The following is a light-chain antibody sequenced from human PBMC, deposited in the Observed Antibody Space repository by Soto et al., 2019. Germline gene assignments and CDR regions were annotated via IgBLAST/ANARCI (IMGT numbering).Light chain of an antibody. J-gene: IGKJ5*01. CDR2: AAS. CDR3: QQYYSYPPT. CDR1: QGISSY. V-gene: IGKV1-8*01. Sequence: AIRMTQSPASFSASTGDRVTITSRASQGISSYLAWYQQKPGKAPKLLIYAASTLQSGVPSRFSGSGSGTDFTLTISCLQSVDFATYYCQQYYSYPPTFGQGTRLEIK.